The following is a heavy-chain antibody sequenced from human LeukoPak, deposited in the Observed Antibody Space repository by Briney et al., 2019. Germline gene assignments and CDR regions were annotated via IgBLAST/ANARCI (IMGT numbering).Heavy chain of an antibody. Sequence: SETLSLTCTVSGGSISSYYWSWIRQPAGKGLEWVGRIYTSGSTNYNPSLKSRVTMSVDTSKNQFSLKLSSVTAADTAVYYCARSDIVASDNWFDPWGQGTLVTVSS. V-gene: IGHV4-4*07. CDR1: GGSISSYY. CDR3: ARSDIVASDNWFDP. CDR2: IYTSGST. J-gene: IGHJ5*02. D-gene: IGHD5-12*01.